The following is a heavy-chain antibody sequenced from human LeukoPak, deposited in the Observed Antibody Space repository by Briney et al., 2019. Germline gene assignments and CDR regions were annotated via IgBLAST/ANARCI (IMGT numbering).Heavy chain of an antibody. Sequence: GSLRLSCAASGFTFSSYAMHWVRQAPGKGLEWVAVISYDGSNKYYADSVKGRFTISRDNSKNTLYLQMDSLRAEDSAVYYCARDLATGPAGYYFDYWGQGTLVTVSS. D-gene: IGHD2-2*01. CDR2: ISYDGSNK. J-gene: IGHJ4*02. CDR1: GFTFSSYA. CDR3: ARDLATGPAGYYFDY. V-gene: IGHV3-30-3*01.